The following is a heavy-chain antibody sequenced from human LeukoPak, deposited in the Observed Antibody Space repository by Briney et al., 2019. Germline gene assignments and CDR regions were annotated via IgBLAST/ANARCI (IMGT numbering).Heavy chain of an antibody. Sequence: GGSLRLSCAASGFTVSSNYMTWVRQAPGKGLEWVSVIYSGGSTYYADSVKGRFIISRDNSKSTLYLQMNSLRVEDTAVYYCARGIAVADTGFFDYWGQGTLVTVSS. CDR2: IYSGGST. CDR3: ARGIAVADTGFFDY. J-gene: IGHJ4*02. D-gene: IGHD6-19*01. V-gene: IGHV3-66*01. CDR1: GFTVSSNY.